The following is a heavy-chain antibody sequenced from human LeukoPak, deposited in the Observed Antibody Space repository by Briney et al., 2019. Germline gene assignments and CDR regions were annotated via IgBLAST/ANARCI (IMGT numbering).Heavy chain of an antibody. Sequence: ASVKVSCKASGYTFSGYYMHWVRQAPGQGLEWMGWINPKSGGTNEAQKFHDRVTMARDTSIRTAYMEVSRLRSDDTAVYYCARSPDILTGENFDYWGQGTLVTVSS. V-gene: IGHV1-2*02. D-gene: IGHD3-9*01. CDR1: GYTFSGYY. CDR3: ARSPDILTGENFDY. CDR2: INPKSGGT. J-gene: IGHJ4*02.